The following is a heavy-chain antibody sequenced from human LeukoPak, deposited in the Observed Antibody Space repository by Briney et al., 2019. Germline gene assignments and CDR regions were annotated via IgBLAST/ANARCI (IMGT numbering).Heavy chain of an antibody. CDR2: VSSGFHA. V-gene: IGHV3-13*01. D-gene: IGHD5-18*01. Sequence: GGSLRLSCTASGFTLGSHDMHWVRQIPGQGLEGVAAVSSGFHAFFADSVQGRFTVSREDARNSLYLQMNSLRAGDTAVYYCVREARGYHYTYFDYWGQGTLVTVSS. J-gene: IGHJ4*02. CDR1: GFTLGSHD. CDR3: VREARGYHYTYFDY.